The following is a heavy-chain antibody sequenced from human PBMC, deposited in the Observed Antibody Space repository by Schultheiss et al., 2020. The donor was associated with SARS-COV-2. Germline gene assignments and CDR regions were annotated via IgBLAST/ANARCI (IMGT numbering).Heavy chain of an antibody. CDR2: ISGSGGST. D-gene: IGHD6-19*01. CDR3: AKGSAVAAGDYFDY. V-gene: IGHV3-23*01. J-gene: IGHJ4*02. Sequence: GGSLRLSCAASGFTFSNYAMNWVRQAPGTGLEWVSAISGSGGSTYYADSVKGRFTISRDNSKNTLYLQMNSLRAEDTAVYYCAKGSAVAAGDYFDYWGQGTLVTVSS. CDR1: GFTFSNYA.